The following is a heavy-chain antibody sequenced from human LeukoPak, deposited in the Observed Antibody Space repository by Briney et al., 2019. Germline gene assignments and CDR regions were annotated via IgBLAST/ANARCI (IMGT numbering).Heavy chain of an antibody. Sequence: KPSETLSLTCAVYGGSFSGYYWSWIRQPPGKGLEWIGEINHSGSTNYNPSLKSRVTIPVDTSKNQFSLKLSSVTAADTAVYYCASTNRDGYNSSDYWGQGTLVTVSS. J-gene: IGHJ4*02. CDR1: GGSFSGYY. V-gene: IGHV4-34*01. CDR2: INHSGST. CDR3: ASTNRDGYNSSDY. D-gene: IGHD5-12*01.